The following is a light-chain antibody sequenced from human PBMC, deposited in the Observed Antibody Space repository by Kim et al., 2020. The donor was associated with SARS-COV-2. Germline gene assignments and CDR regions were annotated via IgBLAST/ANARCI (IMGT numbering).Light chain of an antibody. CDR3: QQRSSRPYT. CDR1: KCVASY. V-gene: IGKV3-11*01. J-gene: IGKJ2*01. Sequence: SLSLGERAALSYRTSKCVASYLAWYQQRPGQAPTLLIYDASTRATAIPARFSGSGSGTDFTLTISSVGPEDFAVYYCQQRSSRPYTFGQGTKLEI. CDR2: DAS.